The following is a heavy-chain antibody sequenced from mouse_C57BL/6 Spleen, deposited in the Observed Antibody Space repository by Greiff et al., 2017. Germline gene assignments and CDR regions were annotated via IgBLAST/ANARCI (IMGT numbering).Heavy chain of an antibody. CDR1: GYPFTSYW. Sequence: VQLQPPGAALVKPGASVKVSCKASGYPFTSYWMHWVQQRPGPGLEWIGRFHPSDSDTNYNQKFKGKATLTVDKASSTAHMQLSSLTSEDSAVYYCAMGDLEGTPRLHYYAMDYWGQGTSVTVSS. CDR3: AMGDLEGTPRLHYYAMDY. V-gene: IGHV1-74*01. D-gene: IGHD2-2*01. CDR2: FHPSDSDT. J-gene: IGHJ4*01.